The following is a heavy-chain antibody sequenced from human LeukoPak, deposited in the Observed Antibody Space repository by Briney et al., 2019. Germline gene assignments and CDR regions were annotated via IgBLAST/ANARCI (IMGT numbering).Heavy chain of an antibody. Sequence: ASVKVSCKASGYTFTTYQMHWVRQAPGQGLEWMGVINPSGGSTNYAQKFQGRVTITADESTSTAYMELSSLRSEDTAVYYCARGVIGYDWPPFDYWGQGTLVTVSS. V-gene: IGHV1-46*01. D-gene: IGHD5-12*01. J-gene: IGHJ4*02. CDR3: ARGVIGYDWPPFDY. CDR1: GYTFTTYQ. CDR2: INPSGGST.